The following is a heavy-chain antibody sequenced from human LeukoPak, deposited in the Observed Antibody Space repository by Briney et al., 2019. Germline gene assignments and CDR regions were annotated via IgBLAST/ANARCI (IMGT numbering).Heavy chain of an antibody. CDR1: GNSFSNYW. Sequence: GESLKISCKGSGNSFSNYWISWVRQMPGKGLEWMAIIYAADSDSRYSPSFQGQVTILVDKSISTVYLQWSSLKASDTAMYYCARHLRGLDLWGQGTLVTVSS. V-gene: IGHV5-51*01. J-gene: IGHJ5*02. CDR3: ARHLRGLDL. CDR2: IYAADSDS.